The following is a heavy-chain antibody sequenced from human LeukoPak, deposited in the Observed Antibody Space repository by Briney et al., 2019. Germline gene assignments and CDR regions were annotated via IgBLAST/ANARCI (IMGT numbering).Heavy chain of an antibody. J-gene: IGHJ5*02. D-gene: IGHD7-27*01. CDR3: TRNMLGIAWFDP. CDR2: IGSKAYGGTT. Sequence: PGGSLRLSCTVSGFTFGDYTMSWFRQAPGKGLEWVGFIGSKAYGGTTEYAASVKGRFTISRDDSKSIAYLQMNSLQSEDTAVYYCTRNMLGIAWFDPWGQGTLVTVSS. V-gene: IGHV3-49*03. CDR1: GFTFGDYT.